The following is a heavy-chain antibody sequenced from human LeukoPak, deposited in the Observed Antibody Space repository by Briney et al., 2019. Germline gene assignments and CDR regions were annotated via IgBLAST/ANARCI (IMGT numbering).Heavy chain of an antibody. J-gene: IGHJ6*02. V-gene: IGHV4-59*08. D-gene: IGHD2-15*01. CDR3: VRMREGYNYHGMDV. Sequence: SETLSLTCTVSGDSIRSYYWSWIRQPPGKGLEWIGYIYYSGSTNYNPSLKRRVTISIDTSKKQFSLKLTSVTAADTAVYYCVRMREGYNYHGMDVWGQGTTVTVS. CDR2: IYYSGST. CDR1: GDSIRSYY.